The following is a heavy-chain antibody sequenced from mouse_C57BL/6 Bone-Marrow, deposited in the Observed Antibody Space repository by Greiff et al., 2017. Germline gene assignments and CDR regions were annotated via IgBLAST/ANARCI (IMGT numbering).Heavy chain of an antibody. V-gene: IGHV5-6*02. J-gene: IGHJ2*01. CDR2: ISSGGSYT. Sequence: EVKLVESGGDLVKPGGSLKLSCAASGFTFSSYGMSWVRQTPDKRLEWVATISSGGSYTYYPDSVKGRFTLSRDNAKNTLYMQMSSLRSEDTASYYGASRGVVALDYWAKAPLSQSPQ. CDR3: ASRGVVALDY. CDR1: GFTFSSYG. D-gene: IGHD1-1*01.